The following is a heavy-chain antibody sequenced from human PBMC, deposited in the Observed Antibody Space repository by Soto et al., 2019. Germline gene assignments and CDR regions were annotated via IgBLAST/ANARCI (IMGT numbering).Heavy chain of an antibody. CDR1: GGSFSCYY. V-gene: IGHV4-34*01. Sequence: SETLSLTCAVYGGSFSCYYWSWIRPPPGKGLEWLGEINHSGSTNYNPSLKSRVTISVDTSKNQFSLKLSSVTAADTAAYYCARGLKGDIAASGPYFDYWGQGTLVTVSS. J-gene: IGHJ4*02. D-gene: IGHD6-13*01. CDR3: ARGLKGDIAASGPYFDY. CDR2: INHSGST.